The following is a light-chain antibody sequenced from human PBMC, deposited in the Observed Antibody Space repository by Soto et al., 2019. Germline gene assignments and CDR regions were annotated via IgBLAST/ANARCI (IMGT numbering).Light chain of an antibody. Sequence: EIVLTHSPATLSLSPGERATLSCRASQSASSYLAWYQQKHGQAPRLLIYDASNRATGIPARFSGSGSGTDFTITIRSLEPEDFAVYYCQQRRNWPRTFGKGTKVDIK. CDR3: QQRRNWPRT. J-gene: IGKJ1*01. V-gene: IGKV3-11*01. CDR1: QSASSY. CDR2: DAS.